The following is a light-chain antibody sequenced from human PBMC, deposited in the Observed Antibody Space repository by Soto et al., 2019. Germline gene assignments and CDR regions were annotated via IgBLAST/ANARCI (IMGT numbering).Light chain of an antibody. CDR2: VAS. CDR3: QQFNNRPTWT. J-gene: IGKJ1*01. V-gene: IGKV3-15*01. CDR1: QSVSNN. Sequence: EIVLTQSPATLSVSPGESATLFCRASQSVSNNLAWYQHKPGQAPRLLIYVASTRANGVPDRFSGSGSGTELSLTISSLQSEDFAVYDCQQFNNRPTWTFGQGTKVDIK.